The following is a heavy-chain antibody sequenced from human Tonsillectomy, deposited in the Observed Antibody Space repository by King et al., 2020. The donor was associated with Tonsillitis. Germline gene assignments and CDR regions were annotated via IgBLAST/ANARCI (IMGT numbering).Heavy chain of an antibody. J-gene: IGHJ4*02. Sequence: VQLVESGGGLVKPGGSLRLSCAASGFTFSNAWMSWVRQAPGKGLEWVGRIKSKTDGGTTDYAAPVKGRFTISRDDSKNTLYLQMNSLKTEDTAVYYCTTGSGRYSSWRTYFEYWGQGILVTVSS. CDR2: IKSKTDGGTT. D-gene: IGHD1-26*01. CDR3: TTGSGRYSSWRTYFEY. V-gene: IGHV3-15*01. CDR1: GFTFSNAW.